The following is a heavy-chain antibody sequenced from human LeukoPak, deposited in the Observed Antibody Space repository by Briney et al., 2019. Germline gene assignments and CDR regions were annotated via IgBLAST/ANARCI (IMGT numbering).Heavy chain of an antibody. CDR3: ARRGSYHDFDY. Sequence: HPGGSLRLSCAASGFTFSINAMDWVRQAPGKGLEHVSAISSNGGSAYYVNSVKGRFTISRDNSKSTLYLQMGSLRAEDMAVYYCARRGSYHDFDYWGQGTLVTVSS. J-gene: IGHJ4*02. D-gene: IGHD1-26*01. CDR2: ISSNGGSA. V-gene: IGHV3-64*01. CDR1: GFTFSINA.